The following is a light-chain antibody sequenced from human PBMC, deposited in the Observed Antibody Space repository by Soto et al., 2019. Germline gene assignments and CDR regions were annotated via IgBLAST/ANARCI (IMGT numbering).Light chain of an antibody. CDR2: WAS. CDR3: QQYYSIPQGFT. CDR1: QSVLSSCSNNYC. Sequence: DIVMTQSPESLAVSLGERATINCKSNQSVLSSCSNNYCLSWYQQKPGQPPKLLIFWASTRESGVPDRFSGSGSGTDFTLTINNLQAEDVATYYCQQYYSIPQGFTFGPGTKVDLK. J-gene: IGKJ3*01. V-gene: IGKV4-1*01.